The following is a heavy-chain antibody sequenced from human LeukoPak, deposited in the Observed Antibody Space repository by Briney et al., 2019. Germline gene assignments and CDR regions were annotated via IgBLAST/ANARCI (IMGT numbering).Heavy chain of an antibody. CDR3: ARGRGWLEDY. CDR2: IKQDASEK. J-gene: IGHJ4*02. CDR1: GFTFSNYW. Sequence: PGGSLRLSCAASGFTFSNYWMNWVRRAPGSGLQWVANIKQDASEKNYVDSVKGRFTISRDNAKNSLFLQMNSLRADDTAVYYCARGRGWLEDYWGQGTLVTVSS. D-gene: IGHD5-12*01. V-gene: IGHV3-7*03.